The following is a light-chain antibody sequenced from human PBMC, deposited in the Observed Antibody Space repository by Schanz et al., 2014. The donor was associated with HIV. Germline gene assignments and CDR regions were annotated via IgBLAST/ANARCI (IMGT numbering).Light chain of an antibody. V-gene: IGLV2-14*03. CDR2: DVS. CDR1: SSDVGGDIY. J-gene: IGLJ3*02. Sequence: QSVLTQPASVSGSPGQSITISCTGASSDVGGDIYVSWYQQHPGRAPKLIIYDVSNRPSGVSNRFSGSKSGNTASLTISGLQAEDEAEYYCSSSSTNTCVFGGGTKLTVL. CDR3: SSSSTNTCV.